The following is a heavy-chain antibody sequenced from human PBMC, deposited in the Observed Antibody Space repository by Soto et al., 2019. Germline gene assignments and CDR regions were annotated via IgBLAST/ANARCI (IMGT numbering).Heavy chain of an antibody. CDR1: GFTFSSYA. D-gene: IGHD2-21*02. J-gene: IGHJ3*02. Sequence: EVQLLESGGGLVQPGGSLRLSCAASGFTFSSYAMSWVRQAPGKGLEWVSAISGSGGSTYYADSVKGRFTISRDNSKNTLYPQMNSLRAEDTAVYYCAKGSGGDPGAFDIWGQGTMVTVSS. CDR2: ISGSGGST. CDR3: AKGSGGDPGAFDI. V-gene: IGHV3-23*01.